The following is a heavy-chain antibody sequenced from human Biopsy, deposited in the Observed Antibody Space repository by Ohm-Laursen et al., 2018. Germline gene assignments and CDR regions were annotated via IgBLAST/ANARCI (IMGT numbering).Heavy chain of an antibody. CDR3: AKNQAHNEGVTDHFNS. J-gene: IGHJ4*02. Sequence: SLRLSCAASGFSFRNYAMSWVRQAPGRGLEWLSESSGSGDAKYYADSVEGRFTISKDISKNTLYLQMSSLSVDDTAIYYCAKNQAHNEGVTDHFNSWGQGTLVTVSS. CDR1: GFSFRNYA. CDR2: SSGSGDAK. D-gene: IGHD3-10*01. V-gene: IGHV3-23*01.